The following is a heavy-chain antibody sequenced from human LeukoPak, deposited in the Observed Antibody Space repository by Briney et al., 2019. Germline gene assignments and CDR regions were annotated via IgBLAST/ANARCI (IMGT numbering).Heavy chain of an antibody. CDR1: GFNFGTYA. Sequence: GGSLRLSCAASGFNFGTYAMHWVRQTPGKGLEWVAVILSDGSLENSANSVRGRFIISRDNSKKTLFLQMNRLRIEDTAVYYCARGAILGGYNLIDDWGQGTLVTVSS. CDR3: ARGAILGGYNLIDD. D-gene: IGHD1-26*01. J-gene: IGHJ4*02. CDR2: ILSDGSLE. V-gene: IGHV3-30*04.